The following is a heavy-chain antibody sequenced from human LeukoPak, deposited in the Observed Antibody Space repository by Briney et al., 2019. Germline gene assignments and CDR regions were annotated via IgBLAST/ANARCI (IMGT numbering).Heavy chain of an antibody. CDR3: TTDRGTVTTLFDY. D-gene: IGHD4-11*01. J-gene: IGHJ4*02. CDR2: IKSKTDGGTT. Sequence: GGSLRLSCAASGFTFSNAWMSWVRQAPGKGLEWVGRIKSKTDGGTTDYAAPVKGRFTISRDDSKNTLYLQMNSLKTEDTAVYYCTTDRGTVTTLFDYWGQGTLVTVSS. V-gene: IGHV3-15*01. CDR1: GFTFSNAW.